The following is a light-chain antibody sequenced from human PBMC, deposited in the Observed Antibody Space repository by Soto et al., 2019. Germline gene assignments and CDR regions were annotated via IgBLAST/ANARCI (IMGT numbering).Light chain of an antibody. Sequence: EILMTQSPATLSVSPGERATLSCRASQSVDSNLAWYQQKPGQAPRLLIYGASTRATGISARFSGSGSGTEFTLTISSLQYEDVGVYYCQQYNNWWTFGQGTKVEI. CDR3: QQYNNWWT. CDR2: GAS. J-gene: IGKJ1*01. CDR1: QSVDSN. V-gene: IGKV3-15*01.